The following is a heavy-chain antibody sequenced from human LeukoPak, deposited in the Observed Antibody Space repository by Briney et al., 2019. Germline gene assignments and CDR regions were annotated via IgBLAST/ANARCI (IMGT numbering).Heavy chain of an antibody. Sequence: GGSLRLSCAASEFTFSSYWMSWVRQAPGKGLEWVANIKQDGSERNYVDSAKGRFTISRDNAKNSLYLQMNSLRAEDTAVYYCARDGGWYRDYWGQGTLVTVSS. J-gene: IGHJ4*02. CDR1: EFTFSSYW. CDR3: ARDGGWYRDY. D-gene: IGHD6-19*01. CDR2: IKQDGSER. V-gene: IGHV3-7*01.